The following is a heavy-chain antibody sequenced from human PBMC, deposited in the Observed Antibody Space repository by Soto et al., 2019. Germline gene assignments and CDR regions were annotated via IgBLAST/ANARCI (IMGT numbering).Heavy chain of an antibody. J-gene: IGHJ1*01. D-gene: IGHD2-15*01. V-gene: IGHV3-23*01. CDR2: ISGSGGST. Sequence: GKGLEWVSAISGSGGSTYYADSVKGRFTISRDNSKNTLYLQMNSLRAEDTAVYYCAKETGIVVVVAGTQYFQHWGQGTLVTVS. CDR3: AKETGIVVVVAGTQYFQH.